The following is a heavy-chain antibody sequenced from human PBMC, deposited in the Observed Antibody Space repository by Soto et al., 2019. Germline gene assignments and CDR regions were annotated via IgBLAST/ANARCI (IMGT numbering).Heavy chain of an antibody. J-gene: IGHJ4*02. CDR1: ADNFTSYG. CDR2: ISTDNGNT. CDR3: ARDYGDYLDY. D-gene: IGHD4-17*01. V-gene: IGHV1-18*01. Sequence: ASVKVSCKASADNFTSYGITWVRQAPGQGLEWMGWISTDNGNTNYAQKLQGRVTMTTDTSTSTAYMELRSLRSDDTAIYYCARDYGDYLDYWGQGTLVTVSS.